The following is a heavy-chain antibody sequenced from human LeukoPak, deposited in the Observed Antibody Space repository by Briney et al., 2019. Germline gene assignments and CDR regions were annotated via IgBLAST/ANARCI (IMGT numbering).Heavy chain of an antibody. V-gene: IGHV3-33*01. J-gene: IGHJ4*02. CDR1: GFTFSSYG. Sequence: GGSLRLSCAASGFTFSSYGMHWVRQAPGKGLEWVAVIWYDGSNKYYADSVKGRFTISRDNSKNTLYLQMNSLRAEDTAVYYCARDSPGYSSGWYLGYWGQGTLVTVSS. CDR3: ARDSPGYSSGWYLGY. D-gene: IGHD6-19*01. CDR2: IWYDGSNK.